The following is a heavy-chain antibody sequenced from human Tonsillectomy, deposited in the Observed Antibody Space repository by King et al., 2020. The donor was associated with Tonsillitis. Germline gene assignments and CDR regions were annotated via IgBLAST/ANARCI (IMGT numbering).Heavy chain of an antibody. Sequence: VQLVESGGGLVKPGGSLRLSCAASGFSFSDYYMNWIRQAPGKGLEWVSYIRNSVDMIYYADSVKGRFTISRDNAKNSLYLQMNSLRAEDTATYYCARDPPVYGSSSGDFDYWGQGTLVTVSS. V-gene: IGHV3-11*01. CDR2: IRNSVDMI. J-gene: IGHJ4*02. CDR1: GFSFSDYY. CDR3: ARDPPVYGSSSGDFDY. D-gene: IGHD6-6*01.